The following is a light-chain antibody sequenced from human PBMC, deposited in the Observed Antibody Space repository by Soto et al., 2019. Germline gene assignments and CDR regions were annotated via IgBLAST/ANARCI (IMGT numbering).Light chain of an antibody. CDR3: QQSYSSPPT. CDR1: QSINTY. J-gene: IGKJ1*01. V-gene: IGKV1-39*01. CDR2: VAT. Sequence: IQLTQSPSSLSASVGDRVTITCRASQSINTYLNWYQQKPGKAPKLLMYVATSLQSGVPSRFSGSISGTDFTLTISSLQPEDFATYYCQQSYSSPPTFGQGTKVDIK.